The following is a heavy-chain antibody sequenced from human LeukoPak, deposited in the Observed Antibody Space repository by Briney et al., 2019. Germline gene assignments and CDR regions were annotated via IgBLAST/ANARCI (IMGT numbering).Heavy chain of an antibody. J-gene: IGHJ4*02. CDR1: GFTFSNFS. D-gene: IGHD2-2*01. Sequence: GGSLRLSCAASGFTFSNFSMNWVRQAPGKGLEWVANIKEDGTEKYYVDSVRGRFTLSRDNAENSLYLQMSSLRAEDTAVYYCTRVPAAYSFDYWGQGTLVTVSS. V-gene: IGHV3-7*01. CDR2: IKEDGTEK. CDR3: TRVPAAYSFDY.